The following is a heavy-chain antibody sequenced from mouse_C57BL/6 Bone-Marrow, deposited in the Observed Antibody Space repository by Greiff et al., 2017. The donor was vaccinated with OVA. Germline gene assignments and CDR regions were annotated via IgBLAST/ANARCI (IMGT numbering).Heavy chain of an antibody. V-gene: IGHV1-72*01. CDR1: GYTFTSYW. CDR3: ARYTTVVPYYFDY. Sequence: VQLQQPGAELVKPGASVKLSCKASGYTFTSYWMHWVKQRPGRGLEWIGRIDPNSGGTKYNEKFKSKAALTVDKPSSTAYMQLSSLTSEDSAVYYCARYTTVVPYYFDYWGQGTTLTVSS. J-gene: IGHJ2*01. D-gene: IGHD1-1*01. CDR2: IDPNSGGT.